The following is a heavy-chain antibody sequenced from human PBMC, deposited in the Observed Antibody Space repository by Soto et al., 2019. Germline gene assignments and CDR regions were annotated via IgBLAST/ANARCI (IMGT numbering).Heavy chain of an antibody. J-gene: IGHJ4*02. V-gene: IGHV1-18*01. CDR2: SSAYNGVT. Sequence: QVQLVQSGGGVKKPGASVKVSCKASGYTFTSYGITWVRQAPGQGLEWMGWSSAYNGVTKYAQKFQDRVTMTTDTSTSTAYMELRSLRSDDTAVYYCARGPRSGYCSGGSCHYFDYWGQGTLVTVSS. CDR3: ARGPRSGYCSGGSCHYFDY. D-gene: IGHD2-15*01. CDR1: GYTFTSYG.